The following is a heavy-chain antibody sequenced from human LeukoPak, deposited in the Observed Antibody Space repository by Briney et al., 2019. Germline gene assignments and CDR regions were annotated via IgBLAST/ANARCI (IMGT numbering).Heavy chain of an antibody. CDR2: IWYDRSKK. Sequence: GGSLRLSCAASGFTLTTYGTHWLRQAPGKGLEWVAVIWYDRSKKFYGDSVKGRFTVSRDTSENTMYLQMNTLRAEDTAVYYCARDGVSGIDYWGQGTLVSVYS. CDR1: GFTLTTYG. V-gene: IGHV3-33*01. CDR3: ARDGVSGIDY. D-gene: IGHD3-16*01. J-gene: IGHJ4*02.